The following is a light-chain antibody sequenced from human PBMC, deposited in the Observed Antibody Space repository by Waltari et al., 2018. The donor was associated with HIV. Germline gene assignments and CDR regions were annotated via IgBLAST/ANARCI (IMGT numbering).Light chain of an antibody. CDR2: AAS. Sequence: EIVLTQSPGTLSLFPGERATLSCRASQSVSSSSLAWYQQKPGQAPRLLIYAASSRATGVPDRFSGSGSGTDFTLTISRLEPEDFAVFYCQQYGNSPWTFGQGTKVEIK. V-gene: IGKV3-20*01. CDR3: QQYGNSPWT. J-gene: IGKJ1*01. CDR1: QSVSSSS.